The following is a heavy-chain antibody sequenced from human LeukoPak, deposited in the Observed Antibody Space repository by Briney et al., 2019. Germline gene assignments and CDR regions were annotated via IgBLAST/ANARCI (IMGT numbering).Heavy chain of an antibody. Sequence: ASVKVSCKASGYTFTSYGISWVRQAPGQGLEWMGWINPNSGGTNYAQKFQGRVTMTRDTSISTAYMELSRLRSDDTAVYYCAREVSSSWYYYYGMDVWGQGTTVTVSS. CDR3: AREVSSSWYYYYGMDV. CDR1: GYTFTSYG. V-gene: IGHV1-2*02. CDR2: INPNSGGT. J-gene: IGHJ6*02. D-gene: IGHD6-13*01.